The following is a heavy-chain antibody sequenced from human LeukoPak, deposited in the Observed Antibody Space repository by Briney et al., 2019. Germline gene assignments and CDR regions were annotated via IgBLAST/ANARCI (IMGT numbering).Heavy chain of an antibody. CDR2: ISSSGSTI. J-gene: IGHJ4*02. CDR1: GFTFSSYD. V-gene: IGHV3-48*03. Sequence: AGGSLTLSCAASGFTFSSYDLNWVRQAPGKGLEWVSYISSSGSTIDYADSVKGRFTISRDNAKNSLYLQMNSLRAEDTAVYYYPKVHGGVRATCFWGQGTLVTVSS. D-gene: IGHD3-16*01. CDR3: PKVHGGVRATCF.